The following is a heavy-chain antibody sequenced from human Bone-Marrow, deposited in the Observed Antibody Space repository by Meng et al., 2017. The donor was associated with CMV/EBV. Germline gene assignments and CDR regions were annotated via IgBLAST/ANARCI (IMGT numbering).Heavy chain of an antibody. CDR3: AKSLPPIQLRPRGAFDI. V-gene: IGHV3-30*02. J-gene: IGHJ3*02. Sequence: GGSLRLSCAASTFTFSSYGMNWVRQAPGKGLEWVAFIRYDGSNKYYADSVKGRFTISRDNSKNTLYLQMNSLRAEDTAVYYCAKSLPPIQLRPRGAFDIWGQGTMVTVSS. D-gene: IGHD2-2*02. CDR2: IRYDGSNK. CDR1: TFTFSSYG.